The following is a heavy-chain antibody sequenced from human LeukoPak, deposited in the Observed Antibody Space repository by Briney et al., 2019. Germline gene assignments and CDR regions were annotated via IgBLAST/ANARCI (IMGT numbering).Heavy chain of an antibody. CDR2: IKQDGSQI. CDR3: ARVARFVTAWHGVWEY. Sequence: PGGSLRLSCAASGFTFSDYWMTWVRQAPGKGLEWVANIKQDGSQIYYVGSVSGRFTISRDNAKSSLSLQMNTLRADDTAVYYCARVARFVTAWHGVWEYWGQGTLVTVSS. V-gene: IGHV3-7*05. D-gene: IGHD3-16*01. CDR1: GFTFSDYW. J-gene: IGHJ4*02.